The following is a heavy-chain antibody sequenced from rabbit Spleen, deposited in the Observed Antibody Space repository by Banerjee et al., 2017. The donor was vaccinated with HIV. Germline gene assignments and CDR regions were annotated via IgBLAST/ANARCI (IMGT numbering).Heavy chain of an antibody. CDR1: GFSFSSGYD. J-gene: IGHJ4*01. Sequence: VESGGGLVKPGASLTLTCKASGFSFSSGYDMCWVRQAPGKELEWIGTIYAGTTGTIDFASWAKGRFTISKTSSTTVTLQMTSLTAADTATYFCARGSATMTMVITGYYLGLWGQGTLVTVS. CDR3: ARGSATMTMVITGYYLGL. CDR2: IYAGTTGTI. D-gene: IGHD2-1*01. V-gene: IGHV1S40*01.